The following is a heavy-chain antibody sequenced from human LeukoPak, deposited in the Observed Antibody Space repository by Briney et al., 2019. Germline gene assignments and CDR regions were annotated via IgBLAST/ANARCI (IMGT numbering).Heavy chain of an antibody. D-gene: IGHD1-26*01. V-gene: IGHV5-51*01. CDR1: GYHCTNYW. CDR3: ARLLIVGAHSGHDYFDS. CDR2: IYPGDSDT. J-gene: IGHJ4*02. Sequence: GEPLKTSCKAPGYHCTNYWIGGVRQKPGKGLNWMGIIYPGDSDTRYSPSFQDQVTISVDKSISTAYLQWSSLKASDTAMYYCARLLIVGAHSGHDYFDSWGQGTLVTVSS.